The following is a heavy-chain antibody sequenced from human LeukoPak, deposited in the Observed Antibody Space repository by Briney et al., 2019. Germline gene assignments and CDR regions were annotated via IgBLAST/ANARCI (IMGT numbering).Heavy chain of an antibody. Sequence: GASVKVSCKASGYTFTSYGISWVRQAPGQGLEWMGWISTYNGNTNYAQKVQGRVTMTTNTSTSTAYMELRSLRSDDTAVYYCARDCSSGWPNFDYWGQGTLVTVSS. V-gene: IGHV1-18*01. CDR3: ARDCSSGWPNFDY. J-gene: IGHJ4*02. CDR1: GYTFTSYG. CDR2: ISTYNGNT. D-gene: IGHD6-19*01.